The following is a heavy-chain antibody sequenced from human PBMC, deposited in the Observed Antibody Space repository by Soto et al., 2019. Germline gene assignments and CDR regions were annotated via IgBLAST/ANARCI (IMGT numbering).Heavy chain of an antibody. V-gene: IGHV3-23*01. J-gene: IGHJ6*03. Sequence: EVQLLESGGGLVQPGGSLRLSCAASGFTFSSYAMSWVRQAPGEGLEWVSGISGSGGSTYYADSGKGRFTISRDNSKNTLYLQMNSLRAEDTAVYYCAKDKFGGYGRSLMDVWGKGTTVTVSS. CDR3: AKDKFGGYGRSLMDV. CDR2: ISGSGGST. D-gene: IGHD3-10*01. CDR1: GFTFSSYA.